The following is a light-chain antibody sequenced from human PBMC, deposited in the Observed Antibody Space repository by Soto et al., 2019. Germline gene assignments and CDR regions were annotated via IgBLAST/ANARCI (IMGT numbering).Light chain of an antibody. CDR2: GAS. V-gene: IGKV3-20*01. J-gene: IGKJ5*01. CDR3: QQYVRSPPIT. CDR1: QSVSSSY. Sequence: EIVLTQSPGTLSLSPGERATLSCRASQSVSSSYLAWYQQKPGQAPRLLIYGASSRATGIPDRFRGSGSGTDFTLSISRLEPEDFAVYYCQQYVRSPPITCGQGTRPEIK.